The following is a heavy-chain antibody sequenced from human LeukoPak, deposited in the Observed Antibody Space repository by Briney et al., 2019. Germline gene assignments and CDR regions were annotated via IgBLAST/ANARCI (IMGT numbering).Heavy chain of an antibody. CDR3: ARDLGSGGAFDY. CDR2: IIPIFGTA. CDR1: GGTFSIYA. J-gene: IGHJ4*02. V-gene: IGHV1-69*13. Sequence: SVKVSFKASGGTFSIYAISWVRQAPGQGLEWMGGIIPIFGTANYAQKFQGRVTITADESTSTAYMELSSLRSEDTAVYYCARDLGSGGAFDYWGQGTLVTVSS. D-gene: IGHD3-10*01.